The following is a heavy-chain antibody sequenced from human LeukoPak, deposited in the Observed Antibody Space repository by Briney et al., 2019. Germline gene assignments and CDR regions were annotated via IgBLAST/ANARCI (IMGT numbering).Heavy chain of an antibody. CDR1: GYTLTELS. CDR3: ATDTKIAVGGVFFIY. J-gene: IGHJ4*02. Sequence: GASVKVSCKVSGYTLTELSMHWVRQAPGKGREWMGGFDPEDGETIYAQKFQGRVTMTEDTSTDTAYMELSSLRSEETAVYYCATDTKIAVGGVFFIYWGQGTLVTVSS. CDR2: FDPEDGET. V-gene: IGHV1-24*01. D-gene: IGHD3-22*01.